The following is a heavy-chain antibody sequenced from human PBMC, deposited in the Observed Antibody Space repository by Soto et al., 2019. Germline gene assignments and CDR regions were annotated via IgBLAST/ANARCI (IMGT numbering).Heavy chain of an antibody. V-gene: IGHV3-21*01. CDR1: GFTFSSYS. CDR2: ISSSSSYI. Sequence: PGGSLRLSCAASGFTFSSYSMNWVRQAPGKGLEWVSSISSSSSYIYHADSVKGRFTISRDNAKNSLYLQMNSLRAEDTAVYYRARVSSGGVGGGYDSYYYYGMDVWGQGTTVTVSS. CDR3: ARVSSGGVGGGYDSYYYYGMDV. D-gene: IGHD5-12*01. J-gene: IGHJ6*02.